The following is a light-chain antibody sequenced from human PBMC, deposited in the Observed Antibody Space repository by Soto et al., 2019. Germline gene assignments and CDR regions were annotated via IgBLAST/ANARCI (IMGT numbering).Light chain of an antibody. CDR1: QRVSRN. CDR3: QQYNNWPST. CDR2: GTS. V-gene: IGKV3-15*01. J-gene: IGKJ2*01. Sequence: EIVMTQSPATLSVSPGERVTLSCRASQRVSRNFAWYRQKPGQAPTLLIYGTSTRATGIPARFSGSGSGTEFTLTISSLQSEAFATYYCQQYNNWPSTFGQGTKLEIK.